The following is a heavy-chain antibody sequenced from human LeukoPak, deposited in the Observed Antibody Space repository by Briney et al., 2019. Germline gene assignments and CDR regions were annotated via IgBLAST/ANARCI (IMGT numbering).Heavy chain of an antibody. CDR2: ISSDGSST. J-gene: IGHJ4*02. D-gene: IGHD6-19*01. Sequence: GGSLRLSCAASGFPFSRYWMLWVRQAPGKGLVWVSHISSDGSSTRYADSVKGRFTISRDNAKNTLYLQMSSLRAEDTAVYYCATYSGAYSSGWPHYWGQGTLVTVSS. CDR3: ATYSGAYSSGWPHY. V-gene: IGHV3-74*01. CDR1: GFPFSRYW.